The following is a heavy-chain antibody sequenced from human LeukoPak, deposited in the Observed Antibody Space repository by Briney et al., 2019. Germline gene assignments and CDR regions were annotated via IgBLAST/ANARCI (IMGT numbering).Heavy chain of an antibody. CDR1: GLTLSSHW. V-gene: IGHV3-74*01. J-gene: IGHJ4*02. CDR2: ITNDGSST. D-gene: IGHD3-22*01. CDR3: AKDFYYDSSGYSGTFDY. Sequence: PGGSLRLSCAASGLTLSSHWMHWVRQAPGKGLVWVSRITNDGSSTTYADSVKGRFTISRDNSKNTLYLQMNSLRAEDTAVYYCAKDFYYDSSGYSGTFDYWGQGTLVTVSS.